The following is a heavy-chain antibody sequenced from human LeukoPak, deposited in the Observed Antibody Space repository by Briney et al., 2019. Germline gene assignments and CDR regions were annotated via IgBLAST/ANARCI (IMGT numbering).Heavy chain of an antibody. CDR2: ISGSGGST. CDR1: GFTFSSYA. D-gene: IGHD5-18*01. J-gene: IGHJ3*02. V-gene: IGHV3-23*01. Sequence: PGGSLRLSCAASGFTFSSYAMSWVRQAPGKGLEWVSAISGSGGSTYYADSVKGRFTISRDNSKNTLYLQMNSLRAEDTAVYYCAKGQPLIIQLNPGDDAFDIWGQRTMVTVSS. CDR3: AKGQPLIIQLNPGDDAFDI.